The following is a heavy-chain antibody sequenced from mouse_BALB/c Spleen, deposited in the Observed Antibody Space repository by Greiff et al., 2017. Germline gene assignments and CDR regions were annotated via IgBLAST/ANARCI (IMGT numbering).Heavy chain of an antibody. J-gene: IGHJ4*01. CDR3: ARQTFYYAMDY. CDR2: IYPGDGDT. CDR1: GYTFTSYW. V-gene: IGHV1-87*01. Sequence: VQLQQSGAELARPGASVKLSCKASGYTFTSYWMQWVKQRPGQGLEWIGAIYPGDGDTRYTQKFKGKATLTADKSSSTAYMQLSSLASEDSAVYYCARQTFYYAMDYWGQGTSVTVSS.